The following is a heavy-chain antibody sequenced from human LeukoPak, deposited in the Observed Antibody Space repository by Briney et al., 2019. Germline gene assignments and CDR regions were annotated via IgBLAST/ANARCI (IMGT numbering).Heavy chain of an antibody. CDR3: AIERGGSDAFDI. CDR1: GYTFTAYY. CDR2: INPNSGGT. V-gene: IGHV1-2*05. D-gene: IGHD2-15*01. Sequence: GASVKVSCKASGYTFTAYYIHWVRQAPGQGLEWMGRINPNSGGTSYAQKFQGRVTMTRDTSISTAYMELSRLRSDDTVVYYCAIERGGSDAFDIWGQGTMVTVSS. J-gene: IGHJ3*02.